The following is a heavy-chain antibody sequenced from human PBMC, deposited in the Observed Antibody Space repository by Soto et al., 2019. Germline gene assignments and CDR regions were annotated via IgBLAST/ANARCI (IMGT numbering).Heavy chain of an antibody. V-gene: IGHV3-15*07. D-gene: IGHD2-21*02. CDR2: IKSKTDGGTT. J-gene: IGHJ4*02. CDR3: TTDSLAVVMTPYFDY. Sequence: EVQLVESAGRFVKPGGSLRLSCAASGFTFSNAWMNWVRQAPGKGLEWVGRIKSKTDGGTTDYAAPVKGRFTISRDDSKNTLYLQMNSLKTEHTAVYYCTTDSLAVVMTPYFDYWGQGTLVTVSS. CDR1: GFTFSNAW.